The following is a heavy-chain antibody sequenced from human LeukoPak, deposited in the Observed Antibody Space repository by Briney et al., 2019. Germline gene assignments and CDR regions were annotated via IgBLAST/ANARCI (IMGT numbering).Heavy chain of an antibody. V-gene: IGHV3-23*01. CDR2: ISGSGGST. CDR3: AKAPIVVVVAALLYFDY. J-gene: IGHJ4*02. Sequence: GGSLRLSCAASGFTLSSYAMSWVRQAPGKGLEWVSAISGSGGSTYYADSVKGRFTISRDNSKNTLYLQMNSLRAEDTAVYYCAKAPIVVVVAALLYFDYWGQGTLVTVSS. D-gene: IGHD2-15*01. CDR1: GFTLSSYA.